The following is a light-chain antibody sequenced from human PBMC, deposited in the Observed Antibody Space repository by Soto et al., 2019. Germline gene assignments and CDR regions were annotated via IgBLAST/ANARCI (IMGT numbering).Light chain of an antibody. CDR2: QDS. J-gene: IGLJ2*01. CDR1: ELGDKY. Sequence: SYELTQSPSVSVSPGQTASITCSGDELGDKYVCWYQQKPGQSPVLVIYQDSKRPSGIPERFSGSNSGNTATLTISGTQAMDEADYYCQAWDSSTDVVFGGGTKVTVL. V-gene: IGLV3-1*01. CDR3: QAWDSSTDVV.